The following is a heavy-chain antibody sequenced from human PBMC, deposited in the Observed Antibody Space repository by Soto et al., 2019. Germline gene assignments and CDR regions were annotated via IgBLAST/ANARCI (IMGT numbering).Heavy chain of an antibody. D-gene: IGHD3-10*01. CDR3: ARDFGSDATGYYGMAV. CDR1: GFNVNNNY. V-gene: IGHV3-66*01. Sequence: GGSLRLSCAASGFNVNNNYMSWVRQTPGKGLEWVSLLYSGGDTGYADSVRGRFTISRDNSKNTLYLQMNSLRVDDTAVYFCARDFGSDATGYYGMAVWGQGTTVTVSS. J-gene: IGHJ6*02. CDR2: LYSGGDT.